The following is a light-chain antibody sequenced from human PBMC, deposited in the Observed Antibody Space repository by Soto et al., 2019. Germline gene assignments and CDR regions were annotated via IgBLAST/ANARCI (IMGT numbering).Light chain of an antibody. J-gene: IGKJ1*01. CDR1: LNIGRN. CDR2: AAT. V-gene: IGKV1-39*01. CDR3: QQYHNSPIT. Sequence: DIQMSQSPSSLSASVGDRVTITCRASLNIGRNLNWYLQMPGKAPSLVIYAATALQNGVPSRFSGGGSGTDFTLSITSLQPEDFGTYFCQQYHNSPITFGQGTKVDI.